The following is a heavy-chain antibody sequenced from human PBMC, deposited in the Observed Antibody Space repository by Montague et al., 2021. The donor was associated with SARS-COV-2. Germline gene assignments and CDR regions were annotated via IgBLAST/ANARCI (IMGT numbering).Heavy chain of an antibody. Sequence: SLRLSCAASGFIFGYYWMSWVRQAPGKGLAWVANINLGGSDQYYMDSMKGRFTVSRDNARNSLYLQMNSLRAEDTAVYYCVRATLDMDVWGEGTTVTVSS. CDR2: INLGGSDQ. J-gene: IGHJ6*03. CDR3: VRATLDMDV. D-gene: IGHD6-6*01. V-gene: IGHV3-7*01. CDR1: GFIFGYYW.